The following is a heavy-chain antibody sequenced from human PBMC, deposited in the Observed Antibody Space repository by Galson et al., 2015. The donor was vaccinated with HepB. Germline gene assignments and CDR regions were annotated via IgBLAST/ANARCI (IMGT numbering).Heavy chain of an antibody. D-gene: IGHD3-16*01. CDR1: GFTLTDYW. Sequence: SLRLSCAASGFTLTDYWMSWVRQAPGMGLEWVASINPDGSVKHYVDPVKGRFTISRDNAENSLSLQMNSLRAEDTAVYFCARCLGGVTQYDYWGQGTLLTVSS. J-gene: IGHJ4*02. CDR3: ARCLGGVTQYDY. CDR2: INPDGSVK. V-gene: IGHV3-7*03.